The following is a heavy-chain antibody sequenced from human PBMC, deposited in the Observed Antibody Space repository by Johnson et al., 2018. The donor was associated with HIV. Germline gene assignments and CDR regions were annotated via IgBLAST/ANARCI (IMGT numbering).Heavy chain of an antibody. D-gene: IGHD4-17*01. J-gene: IGHJ3*02. V-gene: IGHV3-23*04. Sequence: VQLVESGGGLIQPGGSLRLSCAASEFTFSKYAMSWVRQAPGTGLEWVSGISGSGTTTYYGDSVKGRFTISRDNSKNTLYLQMNSLRAEDTAVYYCARGGYGEVFDIWGQGTMVTVSS. CDR3: ARGGYGEVFDI. CDR2: ISGSGTTT. CDR1: EFTFSKYA.